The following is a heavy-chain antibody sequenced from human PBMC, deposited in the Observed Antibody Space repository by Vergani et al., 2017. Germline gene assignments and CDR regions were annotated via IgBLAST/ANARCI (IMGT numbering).Heavy chain of an antibody. CDR3: ANEGSANRIRGWLDH. V-gene: IGHV3-66*02. CDR1: GFNVSSKY. CDR2: MFSGGST. D-gene: IGHD3-10*01. Sequence: EVQLVESGGTLVQPGGSLRLACEASGFNVSSKYMSWVRQVPGTGLEWVSIMFSGGSTNYADSVKGRFTISRDNSKNTLYLQMRSLRFDDTAVYYCANEGSANRIRGWLDHWGQGALVTVSS. J-gene: IGHJ4*02.